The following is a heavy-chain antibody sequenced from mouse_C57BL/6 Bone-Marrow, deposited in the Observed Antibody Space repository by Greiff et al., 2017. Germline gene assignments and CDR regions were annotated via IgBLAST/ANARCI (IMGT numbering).Heavy chain of an antibody. CDR3: ARPPDSSGYDYAMDD. CDR1: GYTFTDYY. Sequence: VQLQQSGPELVKPGASVKISCKASGYTFTDYYMNWVKQSHGKSLEWIGDINPNNGGTSYNQKVKGKATLTVDKSSITAYMELRSLTSEDSAVXYCARPPDSSGYDYAMDDWGQGTSVTVSS. D-gene: IGHD3-2*02. J-gene: IGHJ4*01. CDR2: INPNNGGT. V-gene: IGHV1-26*01.